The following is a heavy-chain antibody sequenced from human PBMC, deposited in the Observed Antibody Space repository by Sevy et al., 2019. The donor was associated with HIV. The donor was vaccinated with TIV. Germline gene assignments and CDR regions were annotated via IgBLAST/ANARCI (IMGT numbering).Heavy chain of an antibody. CDR2: TRYDGSTK. CDR1: GFTFNVYG. D-gene: IGHD6-6*01. J-gene: IGHJ4*02. V-gene: IGHV3-30*02. CDR3: AKDLTERYSTSSGDFDY. Sequence: GGSLRLSCVASGFTFNVYGMHWVRQAPGKGLQWVAFTRYDGSTKYYADSVKGRFTISRDNSKNTLYLQMNSLRVEDTAMYYCAKDLTERYSTSSGDFDYWGQGSLVTVSS.